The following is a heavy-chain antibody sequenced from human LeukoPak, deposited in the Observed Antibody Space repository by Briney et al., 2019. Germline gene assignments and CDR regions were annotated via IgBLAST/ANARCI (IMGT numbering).Heavy chain of an antibody. CDR2: IKQDRSEK. J-gene: IGHJ4*02. CDR1: GFTFTNYW. V-gene: IGHV3-7*03. D-gene: IGHD3-22*01. CDR3: AKRYYYDSSGYSLGY. Sequence: GGSLRLSCAASGFTFTNYWMSWVRQAPGKGLELVANIKQDRSEKYYVDSVKGRFTISRDNSKNTLYLQMNSLRAEDTAVYYCAKRYYYDSSGYSLGYWGQGTLVTVSS.